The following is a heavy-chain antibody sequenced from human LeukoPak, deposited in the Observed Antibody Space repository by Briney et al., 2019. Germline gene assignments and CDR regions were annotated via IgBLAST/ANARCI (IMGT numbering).Heavy chain of an antibody. CDR3: TRGALRISPLDFDY. CDR1: GFTSGDYA. CDR2: IRSKAYGGTT. J-gene: IGHJ4*02. Sequence: GRSLRLSCTASGFTSGDYAMSWVRQAPGKGLEWVGFIRSKAYGGTTEYAASVKGRFTISRDDSKSIAYLQMNSLKTEDTAVYYCTRGALRISPLDFDYWGQGTLVTVSS. V-gene: IGHV3-49*04. D-gene: IGHD2/OR15-2a*01.